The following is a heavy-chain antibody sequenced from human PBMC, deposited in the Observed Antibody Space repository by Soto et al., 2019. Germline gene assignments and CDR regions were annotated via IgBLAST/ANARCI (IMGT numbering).Heavy chain of an antibody. Sequence: EVQLVESGGGLVKPGGSLRLSCAASGFTFSNAWMSWVRQAPGKGLEWVGRIKSKTDGGTTDYAAPVKGRFTISRDDSKNTLYLQMNSLKTEDTAVYYCTTDRGRIAAAGYFDYWGQGTLVTVSS. CDR3: TTDRGRIAAAGYFDY. J-gene: IGHJ4*02. CDR2: IKSKTDGGTT. CDR1: GFTFSNAW. V-gene: IGHV3-15*01. D-gene: IGHD6-13*01.